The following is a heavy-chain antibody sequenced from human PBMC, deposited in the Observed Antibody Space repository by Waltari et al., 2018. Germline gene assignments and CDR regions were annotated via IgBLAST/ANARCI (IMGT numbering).Heavy chain of an antibody. CDR2: TSPDGFNK. Sequence: QVQLVESGGGVVQCGRSLRLSCAASGFSLSKYAVHWVRQAPGKELEWVGVTSPDGFNKYYADSVQGRFTISRDRSLQMSALRSEDTAVYYCARGGSDRAPLDYWGRGTLVTVSS. CDR1: GFSLSKYA. CDR3: ARGGSDRAPLDY. J-gene: IGHJ4*02. V-gene: IGHV3-30*15. D-gene: IGHD1-1*01.